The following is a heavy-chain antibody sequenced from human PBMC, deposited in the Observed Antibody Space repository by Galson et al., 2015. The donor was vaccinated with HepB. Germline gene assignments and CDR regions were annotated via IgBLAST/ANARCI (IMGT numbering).Heavy chain of an antibody. Sequence: SLRLSCAGAGFNFSNFSMTWVRQAPGKGLEWVADINGDGSEKSYVDSVKDRFTISRDNAENSVDLQMNRLRGEDTAVYYCARGLESGNHLFRGWQRRHKWFDPWGQGTRVIVLS. V-gene: IGHV3-7*01. D-gene: IGHD1-1*01. CDR1: GFNFSNFS. CDR3: ARGLESGNHLFRGWQRRHKWFDP. J-gene: IGHJ5*02. CDR2: INGDGSEK.